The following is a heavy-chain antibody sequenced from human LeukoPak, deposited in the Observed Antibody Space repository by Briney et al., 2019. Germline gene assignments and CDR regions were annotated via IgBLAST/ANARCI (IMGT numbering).Heavy chain of an antibody. Sequence: GGSVRLSCEVSGLTLSNYGLSWVRQAPGKGLEGGAGISGSGGGTPYADSVKGRFTISRDNDKNTLFLQMNSLRVEDTAVYFCAKRGVVVRVFLVGFHKETYYFESWGQGAQVTVSS. CDR3: AKRGVVVRVFLVGFHKETYYFES. J-gene: IGHJ4*02. CDR1: GLTLSNYG. D-gene: IGHD3-10*01. CDR2: ISGSGGGT. V-gene: IGHV3-23*01.